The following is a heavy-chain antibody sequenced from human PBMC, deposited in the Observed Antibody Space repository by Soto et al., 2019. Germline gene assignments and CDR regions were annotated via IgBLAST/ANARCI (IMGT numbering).Heavy chain of an antibody. J-gene: IGHJ4*02. CDR2: ISGSGGST. Sequence: WGSLRLSCASSVFTFSSYAMSWVRQAPGKGLDWVSAISGSGGSTYYADSVKGRFTISRDNSKNTLYLQMNSLRAEDTSVYYCEKDRRADYWGQGTMVTVSS. CDR3: EKDRRADY. V-gene: IGHV3-23*01. CDR1: VFTFSSYA.